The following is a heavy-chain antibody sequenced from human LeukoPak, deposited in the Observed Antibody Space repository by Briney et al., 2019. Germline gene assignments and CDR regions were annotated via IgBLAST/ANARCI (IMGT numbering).Heavy chain of an antibody. V-gene: IGHV1-2*02. J-gene: IGHJ5*02. CDR2: INPNNGGT. CDR1: GYTFTGYY. CDR3: AREGYCSKTSCYGAWFDP. Sequence: GASVKVSCKASGYTFTGYYIHWVRQAPGQGLEWMGWINPNNGGTNYAQKFQGSVSMTRDTSINTAYMDLNTLKSDDTAVYFCAREGYCSKTSCYGAWFDPWGQGTLVTVSS. D-gene: IGHD2-2*01.